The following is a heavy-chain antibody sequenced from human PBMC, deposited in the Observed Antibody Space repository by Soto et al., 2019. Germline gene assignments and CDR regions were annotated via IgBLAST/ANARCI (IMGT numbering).Heavy chain of an antibody. J-gene: IGHJ5*02. Sequence: PSETLSLTCTVSGGSISSYRWSWIRQPAGKGLEWIGRLNTYGNTHYNPSLKSRVTVSVDTSRNQFLTLRSVTAADSAVYHCGRESGETWDYEASWGQGTPVTVSS. CDR3: GRESGETWDYEAS. D-gene: IGHD1-7*01. V-gene: IGHV4-4*07. CDR1: GGSISSYR. CDR2: LNTYGNT.